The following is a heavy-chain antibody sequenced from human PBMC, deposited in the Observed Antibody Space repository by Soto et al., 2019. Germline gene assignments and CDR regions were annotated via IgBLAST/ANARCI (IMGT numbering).Heavy chain of an antibody. Sequence: EVQLVESGGGLVQPGGSLKLSCAASGFTFTDSAIHWVRQASGKGPEWVGRIRNKVNTYATAYAASVKGRFTISRDDATVTTYLQMNSLKTEDTAVYYCSRRRDWTATDPLDYWGQGTLVTVSS. CDR3: SRRRDWTATDPLDY. J-gene: IGHJ4*02. CDR2: IRNKVNTYAT. V-gene: IGHV3-73*02. CDR1: GFTFTDSA. D-gene: IGHD2-21*01.